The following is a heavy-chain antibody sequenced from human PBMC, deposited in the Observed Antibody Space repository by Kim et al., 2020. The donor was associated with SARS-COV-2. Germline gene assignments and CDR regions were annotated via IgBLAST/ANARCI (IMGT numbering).Heavy chain of an antibody. J-gene: IGHJ4*02. V-gene: IGHV4-59*01. Sequence: NYTPSLTSRVPISVDTSKNQFSLKRSSVTAADTAVYYCATEHYYDSSGSLWGQGTLVTVSS. CDR3: ATEHYYDSSGSL. D-gene: IGHD3-22*01.